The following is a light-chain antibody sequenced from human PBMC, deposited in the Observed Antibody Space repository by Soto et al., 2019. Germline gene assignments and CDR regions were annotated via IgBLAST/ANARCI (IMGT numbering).Light chain of an antibody. Sequence: VLTQSPATLSVSPGERATLSCRASQTFNNKLAWYQQKPGQAPRLIIYRTSTRATGVPARFSGSGSGTDFTLTISRLEPEDFAVYYCQQYGSSPQTFGQGTKVDIK. V-gene: IGKV3-20*01. CDR1: QTFNNK. CDR3: QQYGSSPQT. J-gene: IGKJ1*01. CDR2: RTS.